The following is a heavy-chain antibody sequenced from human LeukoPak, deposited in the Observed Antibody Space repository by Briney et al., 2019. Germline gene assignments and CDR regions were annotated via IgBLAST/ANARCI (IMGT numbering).Heavy chain of an antibody. Sequence: GGSLRLSCAASGFTFSSYWMSWVRQAPGTGLEWVANIKQDGREKYYVDSVKGRFTISRDNAKNSLYLQMNNLRAEDTAVYYCARVHGGSGSYYDRYYFDYWGQGTLLTVSS. D-gene: IGHD3-10*01. CDR2: IKQDGREK. J-gene: IGHJ4*02. V-gene: IGHV3-7*03. CDR1: GFTFSSYW. CDR3: ARVHGGSGSYYDRYYFDY.